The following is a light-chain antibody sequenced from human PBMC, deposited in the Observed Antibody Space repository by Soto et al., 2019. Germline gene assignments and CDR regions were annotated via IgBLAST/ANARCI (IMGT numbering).Light chain of an antibody. Sequence: EIVLTQSPATLSLSPGERATLSCRASQSVISYLGWYQQKPGQAPRLLIYDASNRAAGIPARFSGSGSGTDFTLTISNLEPEDFAVYYCQQRSNWQFTFGPGTKVDIK. CDR3: QQRSNWQFT. CDR1: QSVISY. J-gene: IGKJ3*01. CDR2: DAS. V-gene: IGKV3-11*01.